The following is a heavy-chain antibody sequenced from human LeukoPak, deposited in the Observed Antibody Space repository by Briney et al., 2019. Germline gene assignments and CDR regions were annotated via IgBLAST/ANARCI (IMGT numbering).Heavy chain of an antibody. CDR1: GYTFTSYG. CDR3: ARDQITYYYDSSGYYDI. J-gene: IGHJ3*02. CDR2: ISAYNGNT. Sequence: ASVKVSCKASGYTFTSYGISWVRQAPGQGLEWMGWISAYNGNTNYAQKLQGRVTVTTDTSTSTAYMELRSLRSEDTAVYYCARDQITYYYDSSGYYDIWGQGTMVTVSS. V-gene: IGHV1-18*01. D-gene: IGHD3-22*01.